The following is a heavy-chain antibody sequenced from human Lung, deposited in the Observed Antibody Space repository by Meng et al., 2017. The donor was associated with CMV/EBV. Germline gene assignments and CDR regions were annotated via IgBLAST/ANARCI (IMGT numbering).Heavy chain of an antibody. CDR2: ISSSGSNK. Sequence: GGSXRPXWAASGFIFSDYYMTWIRQAPGKGLEWVAYISSSGSNKKYADSVEGRFTISRDNAKKSLYLQMNSLGAEDTAFYYCARDFSAVHNWFDAWGRGTLVTVSS. D-gene: IGHD1-26*01. V-gene: IGHV3-11*04. CDR3: ARDFSAVHNWFDA. CDR1: GFIFSDYY. J-gene: IGHJ5*02.